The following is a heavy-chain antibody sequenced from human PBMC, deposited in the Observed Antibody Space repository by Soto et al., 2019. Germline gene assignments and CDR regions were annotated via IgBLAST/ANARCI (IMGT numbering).Heavy chain of an antibody. Sequence: QITLKESGPTLVKPTQTLTLTCTFSGFSFSTTGVGVGWIRQPPGKALEWLALIYWDDDKRYSPSLKSRLTITXXTXKTXVVLTMTNMDPVDTATYYCAHRQAQGIGLAGTFDSWGQGTLVTVSS. J-gene: IGHJ4*02. V-gene: IGHV2-5*02. CDR2: IYWDDDK. CDR1: GFSFSTTGVG. CDR3: AHRQAQGIGLAGTFDS. D-gene: IGHD6-19*01.